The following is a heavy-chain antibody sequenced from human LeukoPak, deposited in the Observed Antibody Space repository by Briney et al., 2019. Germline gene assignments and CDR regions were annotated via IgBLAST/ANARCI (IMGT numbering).Heavy chain of an antibody. Sequence: PGGFLRLSCAASGFTFSSYGMHWVRQAPGKGLEWVAFIWYDGSNKYYVDPVKGRFTISRDNSKNTLYLQMNSLRVEDTAVYYCARDRATSYFDYWGQGTQVTVSS. CDR1: GFTFSSYG. J-gene: IGHJ4*02. CDR3: ARDRATSYFDY. CDR2: IWYDGSNK. V-gene: IGHV3-33*01.